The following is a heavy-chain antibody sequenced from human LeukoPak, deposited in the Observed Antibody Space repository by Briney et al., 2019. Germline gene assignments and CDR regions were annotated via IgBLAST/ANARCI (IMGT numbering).Heavy chain of an antibody. V-gene: IGHV3-11*01. D-gene: IGHD2-21*02. CDR2: ISNDGTTK. J-gene: IGHJ4*02. CDR1: GFTFSNYY. CDR3: ARKQATVPGDY. Sequence: GGSLRLSCVGSGFTFSNYYMNWIRQAPGKGLEWVSCISNDGTTKYYADSVKGRVTISRDNAKNSLFLQMNSLRDEDTAVYYCARKQATVPGDYWGQGTLVTVSS.